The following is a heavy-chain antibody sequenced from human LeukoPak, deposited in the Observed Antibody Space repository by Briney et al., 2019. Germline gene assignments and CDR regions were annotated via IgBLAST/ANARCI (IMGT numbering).Heavy chain of an antibody. V-gene: IGHV3-21*01. CDR1: GFTFSRYA. Sequence: GGSLRLSCAASGFTFSRYAMNWVRQAPEKGLEWVSYISTGGDNTFYADSLKGRFTVSRDNAKNSLYLQMNSLRAEDTAVYYCARVTEAPYYFDYWGQGTLVTVSS. J-gene: IGHJ4*02. CDR2: ISTGGDNT. CDR3: ARVTEAPYYFDY.